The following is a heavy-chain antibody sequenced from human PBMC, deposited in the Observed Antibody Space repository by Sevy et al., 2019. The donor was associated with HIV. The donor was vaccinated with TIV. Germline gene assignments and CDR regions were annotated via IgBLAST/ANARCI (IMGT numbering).Heavy chain of an antibody. J-gene: IGHJ4*02. Sequence: GGSLRLSCAASGFTFSSYVMSWVRQAPGKGLEWVSAISGSGGSTYYADSVKGRFTISRDNSKNTLYLQMNSLRAEDTAVYYCAKAPSIAAAGPRGDYFDYWGQGTLVTVSS. V-gene: IGHV3-23*01. D-gene: IGHD6-13*01. CDR3: AKAPSIAAAGPRGDYFDY. CDR1: GFTFSSYV. CDR2: ISGSGGST.